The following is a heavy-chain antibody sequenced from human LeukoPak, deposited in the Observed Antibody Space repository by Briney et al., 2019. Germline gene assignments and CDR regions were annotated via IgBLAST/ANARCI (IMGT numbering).Heavy chain of an antibody. Sequence: GGSLRLSCAASGFTFSSYAMSWVRQAPGKGLEWVSGISGSGGSTYYADSVKGRFTISRDNSKNTLYLQMNSLRAEDTALYYCAKMPVSYSSGWSNFDYWGQGTLVTVSS. D-gene: IGHD6-19*01. CDR2: ISGSGGST. CDR1: GFTFSSYA. CDR3: AKMPVSYSSGWSNFDY. J-gene: IGHJ4*02. V-gene: IGHV3-23*01.